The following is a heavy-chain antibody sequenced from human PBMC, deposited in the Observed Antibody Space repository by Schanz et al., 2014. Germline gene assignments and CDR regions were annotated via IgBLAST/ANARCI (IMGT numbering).Heavy chain of an antibody. Sequence: VQSEAEVKKPGSSVKVSCKASGGTFSSYTISWVLQAPGQGLECMGRIIPSLGIAKYEQKFQDKVTITAYTSTTTACMEVSGLRSEETAVYYGARDRLECGSERYSVEVFEIWGQGTVVIVYS. CDR2: IIPSLGIA. J-gene: IGHJ4*02. CDR1: GGTFSSYT. CDR3: ARDRLECGSERYSVEVFEI. V-gene: IGHV1-69*08. D-gene: IGHD3-10*01.